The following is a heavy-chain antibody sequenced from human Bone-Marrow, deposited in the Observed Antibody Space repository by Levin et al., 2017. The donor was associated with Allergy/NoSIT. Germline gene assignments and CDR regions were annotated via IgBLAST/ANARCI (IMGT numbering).Heavy chain of an antibody. CDR2: ISSSSSYI. Sequence: GGSLRLSCAASGFTFSSYSMNWVRQAPGKGLEWVSSISSSSSYIYYADSVKGRFTISRDNAKNSLYLQMNSLRAEDTAVYYCARVHRYRYSGYDVGSWGQGTLVTVSS. D-gene: IGHD5-12*01. V-gene: IGHV3-21*01. CDR3: ARVHRYRYSGYDVGS. CDR1: GFTFSSYS. J-gene: IGHJ5*02.